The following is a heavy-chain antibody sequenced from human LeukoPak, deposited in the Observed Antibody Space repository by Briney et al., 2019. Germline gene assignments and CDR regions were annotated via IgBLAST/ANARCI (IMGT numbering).Heavy chain of an antibody. J-gene: IGHJ5*02. V-gene: IGHV1-18*01. CDR1: GYTFTSYD. CDR3: ARDVREQHLGGSWFDP. CDR2: MSTYDGKT. D-gene: IGHD6-13*01. Sequence: GASVKVSCKASGYTFTSYDIDWVRQAPGQGLEWIGWMSTYDGKTNYAQKFRGRVSMTTDTSTNTAYMELRSLTSDDTAVYFCARDVREQHLGGSWFDPWGQGTPVTVSS.